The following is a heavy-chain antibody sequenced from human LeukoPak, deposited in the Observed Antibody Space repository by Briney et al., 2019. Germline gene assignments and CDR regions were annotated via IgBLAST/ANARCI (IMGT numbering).Heavy chain of an antibody. J-gene: IGHJ4*02. Sequence: GGSLRLFCAAPGFTFSGYWMSWVRQAPGKGLEWVANIKQDGSEKYYVDSVKGRFTISRDNAKNSLYLQMNSLRADDTAVYYCARDRVWTVLYWGQGTLVTVSS. CDR2: IKQDGSEK. CDR3: ARDRVWTVLY. CDR1: GFTFSGYW. V-gene: IGHV3-7*01. D-gene: IGHD6-13*01.